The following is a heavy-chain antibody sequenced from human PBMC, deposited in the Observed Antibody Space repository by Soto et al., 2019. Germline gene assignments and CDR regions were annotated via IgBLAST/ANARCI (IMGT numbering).Heavy chain of an antibody. Sequence: QVQLVQSGAEVKKPGSSVKVSCKASGGTFSSYTISWVRQAPGQGLEWMGRIIPILGIANYAQKFQGRVTTTADKSASTASVALRSLSSEETGADNCAGIMSSGCYYGMDVWGPGATGSVSS. CDR1: GGTFSSYT. CDR3: AGIMSSGCYYGMDV. J-gene: IGHJ6*02. CDR2: IIPILGIA. V-gene: IGHV1-69*02. D-gene: IGHD6-19*01.